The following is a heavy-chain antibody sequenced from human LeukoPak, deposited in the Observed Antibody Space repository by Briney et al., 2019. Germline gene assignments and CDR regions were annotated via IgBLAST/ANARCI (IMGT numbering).Heavy chain of an antibody. D-gene: IGHD3-22*01. CDR3: AREPYYYDSGGYLVDY. CDR2: ISAYNGNT. V-gene: IGHV1-18*01. Sequence: ASVKVSCKASGYTFTSYGISWVRQAPGQGLEWMGWISAYNGNTNYAQKLQGRVTMTTDTSTSTAYMELRSLRSDDTAVYYCAREPYYYDSGGYLVDYWGQGTLVTVSS. J-gene: IGHJ4*02. CDR1: GYTFTSYG.